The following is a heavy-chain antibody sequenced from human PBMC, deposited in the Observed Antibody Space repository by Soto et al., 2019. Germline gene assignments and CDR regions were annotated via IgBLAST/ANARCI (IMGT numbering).Heavy chain of an antibody. D-gene: IGHD4-17*01. Sequence: PGGSLRLSCAASGFTFSSYWMSWVRQAPGKGLEWVANIKQDGSEKYYVDSVKGRFTISRDNAKNSLYLQMNSLRAEDTAVYYCARVLTGGDYEDYYYYYMDVWGKGTTVTVSS. V-gene: IGHV3-7*01. CDR2: IKQDGSEK. CDR1: GFTFSSYW. CDR3: ARVLTGGDYEDYYYYYMDV. J-gene: IGHJ6*03.